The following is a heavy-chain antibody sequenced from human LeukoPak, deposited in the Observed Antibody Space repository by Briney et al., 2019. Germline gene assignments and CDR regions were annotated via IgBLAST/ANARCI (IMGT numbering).Heavy chain of an antibody. D-gene: IGHD3-10*01. J-gene: IGHJ4*02. V-gene: IGHV3-21*04. Sequence: GGSLRLSCAASGFIFSSNSMIWVRQAPGKGLEWVSSISGSSTYIYYADSVKGRFTISRDNAKNTLYLQMNSLRTEDTAVYFCAKRGVVIRVILVGFHKEAYYFDSWGQGALVTVSS. CDR2: ISGSSTYI. CDR3: AKRGVVIRVILVGFHKEAYYFDS. CDR1: GFIFSSNS.